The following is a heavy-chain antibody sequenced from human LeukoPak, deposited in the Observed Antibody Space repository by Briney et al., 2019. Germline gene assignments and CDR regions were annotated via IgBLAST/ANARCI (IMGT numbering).Heavy chain of an antibody. J-gene: IGHJ4*02. CDR3: AGVGARGPVFDY. Sequence: SETLSLTCTVSGGSISSYYWSWIRQPPGKGLEWIGYIYYSGSTNYNPSLKSRVTISVDTSKNQFSLKLSSVTAADTAVYYCAGVGARGPVFDYWGQGTLVTVSS. CDR1: GGSISSYY. CDR2: IYYSGST. D-gene: IGHD1-26*01. V-gene: IGHV4-59*01.